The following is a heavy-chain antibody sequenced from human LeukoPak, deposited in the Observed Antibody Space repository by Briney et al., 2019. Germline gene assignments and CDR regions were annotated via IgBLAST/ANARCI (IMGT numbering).Heavy chain of an antibody. CDR3: AKDGGDDSSGDDAFDI. J-gene: IGHJ3*02. CDR2: ISGSGGST. V-gene: IGHV3-23*01. D-gene: IGHD3-22*01. CDR1: GFTFSSYA. Sequence: GGSLRLSCAASGFTFSSYAMSWVRQAPGKGLEWVSAISGSGGSTYYADSVKGRFTISRDNSKNTLYLQMNSLRAEDTAVYYCAKDGGDDSSGDDAFDIWGQGTMVTVSS.